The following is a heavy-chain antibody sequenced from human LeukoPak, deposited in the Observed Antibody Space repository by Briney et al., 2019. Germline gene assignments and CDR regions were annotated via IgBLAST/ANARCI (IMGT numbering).Heavy chain of an antibody. CDR2: ISWNSGSI. CDR1: GFIFNNYA. V-gene: IGHV3-9*01. D-gene: IGHD6-19*01. CDR3: AKDNRRHYTSGPNPDSLH. Sequence: GGSLRLSCAGSGFIFNNYAMHWVRQPPGRGLEWVSGISWNSGSIDYADSVKGRFTISRDNAKNSLYLQMNSLRVEDTAFYYCAKDNRRHYTSGPNPDSLHWGQGALVTVSS. J-gene: IGHJ4*02.